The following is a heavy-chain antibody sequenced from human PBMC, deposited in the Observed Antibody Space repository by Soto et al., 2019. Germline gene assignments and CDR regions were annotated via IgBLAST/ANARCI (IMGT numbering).Heavy chain of an antibody. CDR3: ARGGGVGVAGSAAFDM. CDR1: GYPVTAYY. V-gene: IGHV1-2*02. CDR2: LNPATGAA. D-gene: IGHD3-3*01. J-gene: IGHJ3*02. Sequence: QLHLVQSGAVVKKPGASVTVSCSASGYPVTAYYMHWVRQAPGRGLEWMGGLNPATGAAKYTQTFQGRVTMTRDTSTSTVFMELRGLTSEDTAVFYCARGGGVGVAGSAAFDMWGQGTLVTVSS.